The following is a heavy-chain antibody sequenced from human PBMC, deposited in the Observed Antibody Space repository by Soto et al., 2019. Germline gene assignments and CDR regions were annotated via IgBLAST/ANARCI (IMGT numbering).Heavy chain of an antibody. CDR2: IYYSGST. J-gene: IGHJ4*02. CDR3: ASIRFLEWTRLGDY. D-gene: IGHD3-3*01. Sequence: QVQLQESGPGLVKPSQTLSLTCTVSGGSISSGDYYWSWIRQPPGKGLEWIGYIYYSGSTNYNPSLKSRVTISVDTSKNQFSLKMSFVTAADTAVYYCASIRFLEWTRLGDYWGQGTLVTVSS. V-gene: IGHV4-30-4*01. CDR1: GGSISSGDYY.